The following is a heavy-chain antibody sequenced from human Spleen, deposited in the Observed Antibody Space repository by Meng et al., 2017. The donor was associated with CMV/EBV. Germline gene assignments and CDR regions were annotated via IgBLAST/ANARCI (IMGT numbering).Heavy chain of an antibody. D-gene: IGHD1-26*01. J-gene: IGHJ4*02. Sequence: GESLKISCAASGFTFSSYGMHWVRQAPGKGLEWVAVIWYDGSNKYYADSVKGRFTISRDNSKNTLYLQMNSLRAEDTAVYYCARDFGWWELLTDYWGQGTLVTVSS. CDR1: GFTFSSYG. CDR3: ARDFGWWELLTDY. CDR2: IWYDGSNK. V-gene: IGHV3-33*01.